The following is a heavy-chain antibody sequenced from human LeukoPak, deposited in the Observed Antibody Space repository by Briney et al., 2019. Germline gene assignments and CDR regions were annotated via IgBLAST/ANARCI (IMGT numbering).Heavy chain of an antibody. J-gene: IGHJ4*02. CDR1: GFTFDDYA. D-gene: IGHD1-26*01. CDR3: ARSRVGSYGLGNFDY. V-gene: IGHV3-9*01. CDR2: ISWNSGSI. Sequence: GGSLRLSCAASGFTFDDYAMHWVRQAPGKGLEWVSGISWNSGSIGYADSVKGRFTISRDNAKNSLYLQMNSLRAEDTAVYYCARSRVGSYGLGNFDYWGQGTLVTVSS.